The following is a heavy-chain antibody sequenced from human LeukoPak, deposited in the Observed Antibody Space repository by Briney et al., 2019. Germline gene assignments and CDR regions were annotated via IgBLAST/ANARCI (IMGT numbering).Heavy chain of an antibody. V-gene: IGHV3-30*04. J-gene: IGHJ4*02. CDR3: VRGAYSSSWLNFDY. CDR2: IPYDGSNK. D-gene: IGHD6-13*01. Sequence: PGGSLRLSCAAPGFTFSSYAMHWVRQAPGKGLEWVALIPYDGSNKYYADSVKGRFTVSRDNPKNTLYLQMNSLRAEDTAVYYCVRGAYSSSWLNFDYWGQGTLVTVSS. CDR1: GFTFSSYA.